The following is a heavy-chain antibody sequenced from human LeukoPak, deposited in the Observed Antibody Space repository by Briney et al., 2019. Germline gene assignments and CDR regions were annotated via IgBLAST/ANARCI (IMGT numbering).Heavy chain of an antibody. CDR1: GFTFSKYA. D-gene: IGHD6-13*01. CDR3: ARDQLFCSDGSCSAHNWFDP. V-gene: IGHV3-30*04. Sequence: GGSLRLSCSASGFTFSKYAFHWVRQAPGKGLERVSIISYDGSHKYYADSVKGRFTISRDDSNNTLFLQMNSLRPADTAVYYCARDQLFCSDGSCSAHNWFDPWGQGTLVTVSS. CDR2: ISYDGSHK. J-gene: IGHJ5*02.